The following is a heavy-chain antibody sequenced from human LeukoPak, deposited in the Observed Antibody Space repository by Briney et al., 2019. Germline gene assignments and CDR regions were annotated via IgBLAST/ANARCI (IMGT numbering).Heavy chain of an antibody. V-gene: IGHV3-23*01. CDR1: GFTFSSYA. CDR3: AKVDDFWSGSMYYFDY. J-gene: IGHJ4*02. Sequence: GGSLRLSCAASGFTFSSYAMSWVRQAPGKGLEWVSAISGSGGSTYYAASVKGRFTISRDNSKNTLYLQMNSLRAEDTAVYYCAKVDDFWSGSMYYFDYWGQGTLVTVSS. CDR2: ISGSGGST. D-gene: IGHD3-3*01.